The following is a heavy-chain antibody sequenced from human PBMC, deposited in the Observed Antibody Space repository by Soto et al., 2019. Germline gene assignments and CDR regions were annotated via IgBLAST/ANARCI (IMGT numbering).Heavy chain of an antibody. CDR1: GFSLTTRGVG. D-gene: IGHD3-16*01. CDR2: IYWDDDK. V-gene: IGHV2-5*02. CDR3: AHIPNYYQYDWFDP. J-gene: IGHJ5*02. Sequence: QITLKESGPTLVKPTQTLTLTCTFSGFSLTTRGVGVGWNRQPPGKALECLALIYWDDDKRYSPSLQSRLSSTKDTSKNQVVLTMTNVDPVDTATYYCAHIPNYYQYDWFDPWGQGTLVSVSS.